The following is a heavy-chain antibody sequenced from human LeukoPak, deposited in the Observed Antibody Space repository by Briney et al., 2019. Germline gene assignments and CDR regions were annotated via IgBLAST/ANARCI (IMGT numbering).Heavy chain of an antibody. CDR1: GFTFSSYW. D-gene: IGHD2-2*01. Sequence: GGSLRLSCAASGFTFSSYWMSWVRQAPGKGLEWVAVIWYDGSNKYYADSVKGRFTISRDNSKNTLYLQMNSLRAEDTAVYYCASVPSLYCSSTSCNFDYWGQGTLVTVSS. V-gene: IGHV3-33*08. CDR3: ASVPSLYCSSTSCNFDY. J-gene: IGHJ4*02. CDR2: IWYDGSNK.